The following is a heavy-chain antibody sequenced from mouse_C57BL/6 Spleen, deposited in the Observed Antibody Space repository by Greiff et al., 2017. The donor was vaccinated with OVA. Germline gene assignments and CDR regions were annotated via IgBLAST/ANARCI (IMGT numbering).Heavy chain of an antibody. Sequence: EVKLMESGEGLVKPGGSLKLSCAASGFTFSSYAMSWVRQTPEKRLEWVAYISSGGDYIYYADTVKGRFTISRDNARNTLYLQMSSLKSEDTAMYYATRDRGLRAWFAYWGQGTLVTVSA. CDR2: ISSGGDYI. V-gene: IGHV5-9-1*02. D-gene: IGHD2-2*01. J-gene: IGHJ3*01. CDR1: GFTFSSYA. CDR3: TRDRGLRAWFAY.